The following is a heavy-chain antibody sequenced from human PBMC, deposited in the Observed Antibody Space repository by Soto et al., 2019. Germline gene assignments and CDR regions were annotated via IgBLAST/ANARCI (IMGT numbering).Heavy chain of an antibody. CDR3: AGHMVRGVTRIDY. Sequence: SETLSLTCTVSGGSISSCYWSWIRQPPGKGLEWIGYIYYSGSTNYNPSLKSRVTISVDTSKNQFSLKLSSVTAADTAVYYCAGHMVRGVTRIDYWGQGTLVTVSS. CDR1: GGSISSCY. V-gene: IGHV4-59*01. D-gene: IGHD3-10*01. J-gene: IGHJ4*02. CDR2: IYYSGST.